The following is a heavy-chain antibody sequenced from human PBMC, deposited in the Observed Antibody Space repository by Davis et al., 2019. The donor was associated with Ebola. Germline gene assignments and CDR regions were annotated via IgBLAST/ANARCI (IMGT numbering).Heavy chain of an antibody. CDR1: GGSISSSSYY. CDR3: ARQGTGYCSSTSCPNWFDP. CDR2: IYYSGST. Sequence: SETLSLTCTVSGGSISSSSYYWGWIRQPPGKGLEWIGSIYYSGSTYYNPSLKSRVTISVDTSKNQFSLKLSSVTAADTAVYYCARQGTGYCSSTSCPNWFDPWGQGTLVTVSS. D-gene: IGHD2-2*01. V-gene: IGHV4-39*01. J-gene: IGHJ5*02.